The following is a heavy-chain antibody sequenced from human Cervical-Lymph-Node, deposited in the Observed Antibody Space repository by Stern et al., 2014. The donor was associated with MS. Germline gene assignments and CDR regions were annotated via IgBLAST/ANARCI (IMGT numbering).Heavy chain of an antibody. V-gene: IGHV4-30-4*01. CDR1: GGTISSGEYY. CDR2: IHFSGNT. J-gene: IGHJ4*02. Sequence: VQLEESGPGLVKPSQNLSLTCAVSGGTISSGEYYWSWIRQSPGKGLEWYGYIHFSGNTYYNTYIKSRVTISVDTSKNQFSLKLSSVTAADTAVYYCSRDADAYSLVFGYWGRGTLVTVSS. CDR3: SRDADAYSLVFGY. D-gene: IGHD5-24*01.